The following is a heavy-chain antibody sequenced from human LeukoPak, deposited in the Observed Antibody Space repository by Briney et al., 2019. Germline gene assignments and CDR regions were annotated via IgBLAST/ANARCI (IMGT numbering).Heavy chain of an antibody. CDR3: ARDEEYGDYPYYFDY. CDR1: GFTFSNYG. D-gene: IGHD4-17*01. Sequence: GGSLRLSCAASGFTFSNYGMHWVRQAPGKGLEWVAVISYDGSNKYYADSVKGRFTISRDNTKNTLYLQMNSLRAEDTAVFYCARDEEYGDYPYYFDYWGQGTLVTVSS. V-gene: IGHV3-30*03. J-gene: IGHJ4*02. CDR2: ISYDGSNK.